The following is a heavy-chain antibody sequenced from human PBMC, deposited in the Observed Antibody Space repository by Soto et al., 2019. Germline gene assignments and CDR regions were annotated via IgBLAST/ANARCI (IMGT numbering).Heavy chain of an antibody. CDR2: INPDGGEK. J-gene: IGHJ4*02. V-gene: IGHV3-7*01. Sequence: GGSLILSCAYSGLTFSNDWMNWVRQAPGKGLEWVANINPDGGEKRYVDSVKGRFTVSRDNAKKSLYLQMNSLGAEDTAVYYCAGWGDHTYWGQGTLVTVSS. CDR3: AGWGDHTY. D-gene: IGHD2-21*02. CDR1: GLTFSNDW.